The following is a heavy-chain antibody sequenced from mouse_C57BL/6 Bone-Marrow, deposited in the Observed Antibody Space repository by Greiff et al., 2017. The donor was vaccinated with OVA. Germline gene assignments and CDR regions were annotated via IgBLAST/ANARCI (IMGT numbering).Heavy chain of an antibody. J-gene: IGHJ3*01. CDR1: GYTFTDYY. Sequence: QVQLQQSGAELVRPGASVKLSCKASGYTFTDYYINWVKQRPGQGLEWIARIYPGSGNTYYNEKFKGKATLTAEKSSSTAYMQLSSLTSEDSAVYFCAREGTWGFAYWGQGTLVTVSA. D-gene: IGHD3-3*01. CDR2: IYPGSGNT. V-gene: IGHV1-76*01. CDR3: AREGTWGFAY.